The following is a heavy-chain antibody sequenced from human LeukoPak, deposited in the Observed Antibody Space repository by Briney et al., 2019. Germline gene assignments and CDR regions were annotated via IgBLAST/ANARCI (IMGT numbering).Heavy chain of an antibody. Sequence: AGGSLRLSCAASGFSFSTYAMSWVRQAPGKGLEWVSGISGSGGDTYYADSVKGRFTISRDNSKDMLSLQMNSLRADDTALYYCAKEPGGGWRTIDYCGQGTLVTVSS. J-gene: IGHJ4*02. V-gene: IGHV3-23*01. CDR2: ISGSGGDT. CDR3: AKEPGGGWRTIDY. D-gene: IGHD6-19*01. CDR1: GFSFSTYA.